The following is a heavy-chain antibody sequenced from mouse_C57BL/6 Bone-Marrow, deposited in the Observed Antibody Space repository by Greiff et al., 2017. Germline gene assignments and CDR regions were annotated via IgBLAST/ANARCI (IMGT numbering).Heavy chain of an antibody. CDR1: GSTFTDYY. J-gene: IGHJ4*01. V-gene: IGHV1-26*01. CDR3: ARYDYYGSSYDAMDY. D-gene: IGHD1-1*01. CDR2: INPNNGGT. Sequence: VQLQQSGPELVKPGASVKISCKASGSTFTDYYMNWVKQSHGMSLEWIGDINPNNGGTSYNQKFKGKATLTVDKSSSTAYMELRSLTSEDSAVYYCARYDYYGSSYDAMDYWGQGTSVTVSS.